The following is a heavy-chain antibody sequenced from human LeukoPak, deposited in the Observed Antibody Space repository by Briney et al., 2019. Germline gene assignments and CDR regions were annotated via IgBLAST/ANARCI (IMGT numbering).Heavy chain of an antibody. CDR1: GFTFSSYA. CDR3: GALTGF. CDR2: IKGDETT. V-gene: IGHV3-74*01. J-gene: IGHJ4*02. D-gene: IGHD1-26*01. Sequence: GGSLRLSCAASGFTFSSYAMSWVRQAPGKGLVWVSHIKGDETTTYADSVKGRFTISRDNTKNTLYLQMNSLRAEDTAVYYCGALTGFWGQGTLVTVSS.